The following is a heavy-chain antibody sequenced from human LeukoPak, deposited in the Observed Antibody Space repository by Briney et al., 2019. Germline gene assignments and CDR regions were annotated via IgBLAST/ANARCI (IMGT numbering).Heavy chain of an antibody. D-gene: IGHD3-22*01. V-gene: IGHV3-30*02. Sequence: GGSLRLSCAASGFTFSSYGMHWVRQAPGKGLEWVAFIRYDGSNEYYADSVKGRFTISRDNSKNTLYLQMNSLRAEDTAVYYCAKPSSGYYYFFDYWGQGTLVTVSS. CDR2: IRYDGSNE. CDR3: AKPSSGYYYFFDY. J-gene: IGHJ4*02. CDR1: GFTFSSYG.